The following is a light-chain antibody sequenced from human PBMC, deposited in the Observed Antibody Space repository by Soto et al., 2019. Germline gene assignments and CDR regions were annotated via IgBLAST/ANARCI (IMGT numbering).Light chain of an antibody. V-gene: IGKV3-11*01. Sequence: EIVLTQSPATLSLSPGERATLSCSASQNVRSYLAWYKQNPGQAPRLLSYDASNRATGIPATFSGRGSGTDFTGTFSSLEPEDFAVEDWQQRSNWPSFTFGGGYKVVIK. CDR1: QNVRSY. CDR2: DAS. CDR3: QQRSNWPSFT. J-gene: IGKJ4*01.